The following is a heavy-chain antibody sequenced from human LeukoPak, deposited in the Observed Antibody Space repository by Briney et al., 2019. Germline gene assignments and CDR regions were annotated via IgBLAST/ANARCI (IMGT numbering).Heavy chain of an antibody. Sequence: SETLSLTCTVSGGSISSGGYYWSWIRQHPGKGLEWIGSIYYSGSTYYNPSLKSRVTISVDTSKSQFSLNLTSVTAADTAVYYCARLWGRYDILTGYAYYFDYWGQGTLVTVSS. CDR2: IYYSGST. V-gene: IGHV4-39*01. D-gene: IGHD3-9*01. CDR3: ARLWGRYDILTGYAYYFDY. CDR1: GGSISSGGYY. J-gene: IGHJ4*02.